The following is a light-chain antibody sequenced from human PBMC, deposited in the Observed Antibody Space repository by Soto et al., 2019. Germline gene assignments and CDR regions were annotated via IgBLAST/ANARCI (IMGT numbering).Light chain of an antibody. CDR1: QSVSIH. CDR3: QQYSNWPPIT. V-gene: IGKV3-15*01. CDR2: DTS. Sequence: EIVMTQSPATLSVSLGGRATLSCRASQSVSIHLAWYQQKPGQAPRLLIYDTSTRATGIPARFSGSGSGTEFTLTISSLQSEDFAVYYCQQYSNWPPITFGQGTRLEI. J-gene: IGKJ5*01.